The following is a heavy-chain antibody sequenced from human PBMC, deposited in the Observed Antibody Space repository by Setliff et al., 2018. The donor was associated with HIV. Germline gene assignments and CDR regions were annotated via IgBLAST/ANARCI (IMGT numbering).Heavy chain of an antibody. Sequence: SGPTLVNPTQTLTLICTFSGFSLSTSRMCVSWTRQPPGKALEWLARIDWDDEKLYNTSLKTRLTVSWDTSKNQVVLTMTNMDPVDTGTYYCARIYGLSPPVWGQGTQVTVSS. CDR1: GFSLSTSRMC. CDR2: IDWDDEK. CDR3: ARIYGLSPPV. J-gene: IGHJ4*02. V-gene: IGHV2-70*17. D-gene: IGHD2-2*01.